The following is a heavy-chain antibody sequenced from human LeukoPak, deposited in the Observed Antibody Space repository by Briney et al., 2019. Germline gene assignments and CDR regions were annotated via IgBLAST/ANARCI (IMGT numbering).Heavy chain of an antibody. CDR2: IRSIACVWTT. J-gene: IGHJ6*03. CDR3: IRDSGSSWYAPDYYMDV. V-gene: IGHV3-49*04. Sequence: PGESLRLSCTASGFPFRGYAMSWVRQAAGRGVEWVGFIRSIACVWTTEYAASVKGRFTISSDDSKSIASLQMNSLKTEDTAVYHCIRDSGSSWYAPDYYMDVWGTGTTVTVSS. D-gene: IGHD6-13*01. CDR1: GFPFRGYA.